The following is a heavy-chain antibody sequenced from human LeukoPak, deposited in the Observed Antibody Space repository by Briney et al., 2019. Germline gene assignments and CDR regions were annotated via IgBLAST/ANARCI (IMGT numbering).Heavy chain of an antibody. CDR1: GGSISSSSYY. CDR2: IYYSGST. CDR3: ARSLGATPDY. V-gene: IGHV4-39*07. Sequence: SETLSLTCTVSGGSISSSSYYWGWIRQPPGKGLEWIGSIYYSGSTYYNPSLKSRVTISVDTSKNQFSLKLSSVTAADTAVYYCARSLGATPDYWGQGTLVTVSS. J-gene: IGHJ4*02.